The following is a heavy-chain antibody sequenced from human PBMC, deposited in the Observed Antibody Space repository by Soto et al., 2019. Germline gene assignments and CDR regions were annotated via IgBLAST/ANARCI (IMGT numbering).Heavy chain of an antibody. CDR2: IITLFGTS. J-gene: IGHJ4*02. V-gene: IGHV1-69*01. CDR1: GGTFSSHS. CDR3: AREVGYGDFSAARLD. Sequence: VQLMQSGAEVKKPGASMKVSCKASGGTFSSHSINWVRQSPGQGLEWMGGIITLFGTSNYAQNFQGRVTMTADQSTSTAYMELNSLTSDDNAVYYCAREVGYGDFSAARLDWGQGTLVTVSS. D-gene: IGHD2-21*02.